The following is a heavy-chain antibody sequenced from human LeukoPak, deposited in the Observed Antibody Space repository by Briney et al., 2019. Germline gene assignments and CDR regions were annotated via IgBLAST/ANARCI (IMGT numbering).Heavy chain of an antibody. Sequence: GSLRLSCAAAGFTFDHYAMSWVRQAPGKGLEWVSSISGSGASTYYADSLRGRFTISRDNSKNTLYLQMNSLRAEDTAVYYCARDEGIAAAGTHYYYYYGMDVWGQGTTVTVSS. CDR3: ARDEGIAAAGTHYYYYYGMDV. D-gene: IGHD6-13*01. CDR1: GFTFDHYA. CDR2: ISGSGAST. V-gene: IGHV3-23*01. J-gene: IGHJ6*02.